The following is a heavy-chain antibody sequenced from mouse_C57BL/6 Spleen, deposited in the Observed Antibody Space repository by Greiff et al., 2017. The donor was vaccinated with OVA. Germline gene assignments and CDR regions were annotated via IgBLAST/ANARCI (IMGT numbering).Heavy chain of an antibody. Sequence: EVQLVESGGGLVKPGGSLKLSCAASGFTFSSYAMSWVRQTPEKRLEWVATISDGGSYTYYPDNVKGRFTISRDNAKNNLYLQMSHLKSEDTAMYYCARVPYYSNYVFAYWGQGTLVTVSA. V-gene: IGHV5-4*01. CDR3: ARVPYYSNYVFAY. CDR2: ISDGGSYT. CDR1: GFTFSSYA. D-gene: IGHD2-5*01. J-gene: IGHJ3*01.